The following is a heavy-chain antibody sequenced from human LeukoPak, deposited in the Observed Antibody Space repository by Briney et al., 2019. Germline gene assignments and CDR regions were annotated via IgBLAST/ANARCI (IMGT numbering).Heavy chain of an antibody. V-gene: IGHV3-7*01. CDR2: IKQDGSEK. CDR1: GFTFSSYW. Sequence: PGGSLRLSCAASGFTFSSYWMSWVRQAPGKGLEWVANIKQDGSEKYYVDSVKGRFTISRDNAKNSLYLQMNSLRAEDTAVYYCARGNYYGSSGYNYWGQGTLVTVSS. J-gene: IGHJ4*02. CDR3: ARGNYYGSSGYNY. D-gene: IGHD3-22*01.